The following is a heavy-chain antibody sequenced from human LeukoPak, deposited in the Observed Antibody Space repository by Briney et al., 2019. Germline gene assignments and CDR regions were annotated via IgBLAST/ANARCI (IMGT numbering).Heavy chain of an antibody. CDR3: AAGDFDY. Sequence: ASVKVSCKASGYTFTGYYMHWVRRAPGQGLEWMGWINPNSGGTNYAQKFQERVTITRDMSTSTAYMELSSLRSEDTAVYYCAAGDFDYWGQGTLVTVSS. V-gene: IGHV1-2*02. CDR1: GYTFTGYY. CDR2: INPNSGGT. J-gene: IGHJ4*02.